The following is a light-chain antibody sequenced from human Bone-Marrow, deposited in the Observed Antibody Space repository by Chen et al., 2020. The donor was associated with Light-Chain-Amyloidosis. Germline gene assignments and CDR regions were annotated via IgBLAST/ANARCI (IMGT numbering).Light chain of an antibody. CDR3: QQYYSTPLP. V-gene: IGKV4-1*01. Sequence: DIVMTQSPDSLAVSLGERATINCKSSQSVLYSSNNKNYLAWYQQKPGQTPKLLIYWASTRESGVPDRFSGSGSGTDFTLTISSLQAEDVAVYYCQQYYSTPLPFGGGTKVEIK. CDR1: QSVLYSSNNKNY. J-gene: IGKJ4*01. CDR2: WAS.